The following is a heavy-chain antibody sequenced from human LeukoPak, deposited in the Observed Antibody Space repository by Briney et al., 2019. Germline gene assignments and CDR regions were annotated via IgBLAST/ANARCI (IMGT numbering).Heavy chain of an antibody. D-gene: IGHD3-22*01. Sequence: SETLSLTCAVYGGSFSGYYWSWIRQPPGKGLEWIGEINHSGSTNYNPSLKSRVTISVDTSKNQFSLKLSSVTAADTAVYYCARALRYDSSGYSVGDWGQGTLVTVSS. V-gene: IGHV4-34*01. CDR3: ARALRYDSSGYSVGD. CDR2: INHSGST. CDR1: GGSFSGYY. J-gene: IGHJ4*02.